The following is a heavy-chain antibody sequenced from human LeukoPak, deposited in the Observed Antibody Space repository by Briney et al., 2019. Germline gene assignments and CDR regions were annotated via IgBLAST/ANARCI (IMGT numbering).Heavy chain of an antibody. D-gene: IGHD3-22*01. CDR3: ARLFSYYYDSSGYYYPFDY. CDR1: GGSISSYY. J-gene: IGHJ4*02. V-gene: IGHV4-34*01. CDR2: INHSGST. Sequence: PSETLSLTCTVSGGSISSYYWSWIRQPPGKGLEWIGEINHSGSTNYNPSLKSRVTISVDTSKNQFSLKLSSVTAADTAVYYCARLFSYYYDSSGYYYPFDYWGQGTLVTVSS.